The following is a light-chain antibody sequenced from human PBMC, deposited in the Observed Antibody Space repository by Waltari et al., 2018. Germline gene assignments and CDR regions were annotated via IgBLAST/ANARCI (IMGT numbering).Light chain of an antibody. Sequence: DIQMTQSPSSLSASIGDTVTITCRASRSISTYFNWYQQEPGKAPKLLIYASNLQNGVPARFSGSGSGMHFTLTISSLRVEDFATYYCQQNYDPPFTFGPGTTVDI. J-gene: IGKJ3*01. CDR1: RSISTY. CDR2: AS. V-gene: IGKV1-39*01. CDR3: QQNYDPPFT.